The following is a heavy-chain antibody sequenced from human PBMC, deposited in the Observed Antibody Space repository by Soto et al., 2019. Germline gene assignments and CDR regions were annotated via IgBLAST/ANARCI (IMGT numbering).Heavy chain of an antibody. CDR3: AKRRLGNDNEETFDY. Sequence: GGSLRLSCAASGFTFGNYAMHWVRQAPGKGLEWVSGISWNSGGIGYADSVKGRFTISRDNAKNSLSLQMNSLRAEDTALYYCAKRRLGNDNEETFDYWGQGTLVTVSS. J-gene: IGHJ4*02. V-gene: IGHV3-9*01. D-gene: IGHD1-1*01. CDR2: ISWNSGGI. CDR1: GFTFGNYA.